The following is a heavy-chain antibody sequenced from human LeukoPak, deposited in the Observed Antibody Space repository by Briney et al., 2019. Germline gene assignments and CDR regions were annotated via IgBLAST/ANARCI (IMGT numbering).Heavy chain of an antibody. D-gene: IGHD5-12*01. Sequence: SETLSLTCTVSGGSISSSSYYWGWIRQPAGKGLEWIGRIYTSGSTNYNPSLKSRVTMSVDTSKNQFSLKLSSVTAADTAVYYCARVPIEATRHLNEDWFDPWGQGTLVTVSS. CDR2: IYTSGST. V-gene: IGHV4-61*02. CDR1: GGSISSSSYY. J-gene: IGHJ5*02. CDR3: ARVPIEATRHLNEDWFDP.